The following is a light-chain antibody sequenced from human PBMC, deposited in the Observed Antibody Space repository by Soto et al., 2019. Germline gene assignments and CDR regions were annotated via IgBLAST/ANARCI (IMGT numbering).Light chain of an antibody. CDR1: QSISGS. CDR2: EAS. J-gene: IGKJ1*01. Sequence: DIQMTQSPSTLSASVGDRVTITCRASQSISGSLAWYQQKPGKAPKLLIYEASNLKSGVPSRFSGSGSGTEDTLTISSLQPDDSESYYCQQYNGFWTFGQGTRVEIK. CDR3: QQYNGFWT. V-gene: IGKV1-5*03.